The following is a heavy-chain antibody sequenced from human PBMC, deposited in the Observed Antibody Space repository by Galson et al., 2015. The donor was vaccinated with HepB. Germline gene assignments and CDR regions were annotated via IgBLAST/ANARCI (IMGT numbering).Heavy chain of an antibody. J-gene: IGHJ6*02. D-gene: IGHD3-3*01. CDR1: GFTFSSYA. CDR3: AREVTIFGVDVTYGMDV. V-gene: IGHV3-30-3*01. CDR2: ISYDGSNK. Sequence: SLRLSCAASGFTFSSYAMHWVRQAPGKGLEWVAVISYDGSNKYYADSVKGRFTISRDNSKNTLYLQMNSLRAEDTAVYYCAREVTIFGVDVTYGMDVWGQGTTVTVSS.